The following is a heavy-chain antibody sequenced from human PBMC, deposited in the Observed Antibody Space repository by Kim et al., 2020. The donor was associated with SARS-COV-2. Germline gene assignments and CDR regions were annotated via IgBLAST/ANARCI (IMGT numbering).Heavy chain of an antibody. V-gene: IGHV3-64*01. CDR2: ISSNGGST. CDR1: GFTFSSYA. J-gene: IGHJ6*02. Sequence: GGSLRLSCAASGFTFSSYAMHWVRQTPGKGLEYVSAISSNGGSTYYANSVKGRFTISRDNSKNTLYLQMGSLRAEDMAVYYCARGGYGSEYYYGMDVWGQGTTVTVSS. CDR3: ARGGYGSEYYYGMDV. D-gene: IGHD3-10*01.